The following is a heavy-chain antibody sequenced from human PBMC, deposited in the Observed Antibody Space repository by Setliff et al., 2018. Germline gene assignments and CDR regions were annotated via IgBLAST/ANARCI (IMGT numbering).Heavy chain of an antibody. J-gene: IGHJ3*02. CDR1: GGTFSSYA. CDR2: IIPIFGTA. CDR3: ARAHSGSDFHDPFDI. Sequence: ASVKVSCKASGGTFSSYAISWVRQAPGQGLEWMGGIIPIFGTANYAQKFQGRVTITRSTSLSTAYMELSSLRSEDTAIYYCARAHSGSDFHDPFDIWGQGTMVTVSS. V-gene: IGHV1-69*05. D-gene: IGHD1-26*01.